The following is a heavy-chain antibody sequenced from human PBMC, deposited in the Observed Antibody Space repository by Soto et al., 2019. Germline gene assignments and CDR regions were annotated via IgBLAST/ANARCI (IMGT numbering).Heavy chain of an antibody. Sequence: QVQLQQSGPGLVKPSQTLSLTCTVSGGSISGGGYYWSWIRQHPGKGLEWIGYIYYSGSTYYNPSLKSRVIISLDTSKNQFSLKLSSVTAADTAVYYCARGTEAAFYTYGMDVWGQGTTVTVSS. CDR1: GGSISGGGYY. J-gene: IGHJ6*02. V-gene: IGHV4-31*03. CDR3: ARGTEAAFYTYGMDV. CDR2: IYYSGST. D-gene: IGHD1-1*01.